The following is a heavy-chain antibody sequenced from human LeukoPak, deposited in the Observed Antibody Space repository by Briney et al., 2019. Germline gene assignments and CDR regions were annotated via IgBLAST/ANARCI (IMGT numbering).Heavy chain of an antibody. V-gene: IGHV4-61*02. CDR2: IYTSGST. J-gene: IGHJ4*02. Sequence: SQTLSLTCTVSGGSISSGSYYWSWIRQPAGKGLEWIGRIYTSGSTNYNPSLKSRVTISVDTSKNQFSLKLSSVTAADTAVYYCARLGYCSSTSCYAGGPADYWGQGTLVTVSS. CDR3: ARLGYCSSTSCYAGGPADY. CDR1: GGSISSGSYY. D-gene: IGHD2-2*01.